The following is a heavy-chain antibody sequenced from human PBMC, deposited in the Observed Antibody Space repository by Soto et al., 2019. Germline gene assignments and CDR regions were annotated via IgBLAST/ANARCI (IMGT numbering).Heavy chain of an antibody. CDR1: GFSLTTSGVG. Sequence: QITLKESGPTLVKPTQTLTLTCTFSGFSLTTSGVGVGWIRQPPGKALEWLALIYWDDDKRYSPSLKNRLTTXKXXSRTQVALTLIDLDPVDTATYYCAHKSLVPFGMDVWGQGTTVTVAS. J-gene: IGHJ6*02. D-gene: IGHD3-10*01. V-gene: IGHV2-5*02. CDR3: AHKSLVPFGMDV. CDR2: IYWDDDK.